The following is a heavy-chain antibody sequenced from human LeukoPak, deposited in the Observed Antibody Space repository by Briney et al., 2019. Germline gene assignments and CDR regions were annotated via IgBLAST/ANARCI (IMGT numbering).Heavy chain of an antibody. CDR2: IYSGGST. D-gene: IGHD3-3*01. J-gene: IGHJ6*02. CDR1: GFTLSSNY. Sequence: GRSLRLSCAASGFTLSSNYMSWVRQPPGKGLEWVSVIYSGGSTYYADSVKGRFTISIDNSKNTLYLQMNSLRAEDTAVYYCARRKVTIFVVVPDVWGQGTTVTVSS. V-gene: IGHV3-53*01. CDR3: ARRKVTIFVVVPDV.